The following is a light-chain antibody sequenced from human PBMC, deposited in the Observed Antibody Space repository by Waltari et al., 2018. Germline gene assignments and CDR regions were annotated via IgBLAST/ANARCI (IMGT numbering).Light chain of an antibody. CDR2: WAS. J-gene: IGKJ5*01. CDR1: QSVLYSSNNKNY. CDR3: QQYYSTRSIT. V-gene: IGKV4-1*01. Sequence: DIVMTQSPDSLAVSLGERATINCKSSQSVLYSSNNKNYLAWYQQKPGQPPKLLIYWASTRESGVPDRFSGSGSGTDFTLTISSLQAEDVAVYYCQQYYSTRSITFGQGTRLGIK.